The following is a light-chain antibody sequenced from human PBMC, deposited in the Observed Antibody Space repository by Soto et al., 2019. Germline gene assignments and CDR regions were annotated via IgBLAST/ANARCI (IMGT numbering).Light chain of an antibody. CDR1: QSVSSN. V-gene: IGKV3-15*01. CDR2: GAS. Sequence: EIVMTQSPATLSVSPGXRATLSCRASQSVSSNLAWYQQKPGQAPRLLIYGASTRATGIPARFSGSGSRTEFTLTISSLQSEDFAVYYCQKYNNWPLFGPGTKVDIK. J-gene: IGKJ3*01. CDR3: QKYNNWPL.